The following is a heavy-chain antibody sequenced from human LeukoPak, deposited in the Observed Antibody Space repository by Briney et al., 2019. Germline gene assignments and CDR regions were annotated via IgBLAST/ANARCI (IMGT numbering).Heavy chain of an antibody. V-gene: IGHV4-59*01. Sequence: PSETLSLTCTVSGASITTYHWSWIRQPPGKGLEWIGYIYYSGTTSYNPSLKTRVTISVDTSKNQFSLKLSSVTAADTAVYYCARVLRPMASQYYFDYWGQGTLVTVSS. CDR1: GASITTYH. CDR3: ARVLRPMASQYYFDY. D-gene: IGHD3-10*01. J-gene: IGHJ4*02. CDR2: IYYSGTT.